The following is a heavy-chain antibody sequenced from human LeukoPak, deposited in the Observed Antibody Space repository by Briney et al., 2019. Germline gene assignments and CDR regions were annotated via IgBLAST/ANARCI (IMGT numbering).Heavy chain of an antibody. J-gene: IGHJ5*02. D-gene: IGHD1-26*01. CDR2: ISYDGSNK. CDR1: GFTFSSYA. Sequence: GGSLRLSCAASGFTFSSYAMHWVRQAPGKGLEWVAVISYDGSNKYYADSVKGRFTISRDNSKNTLYLQMNSLRAEDTAVYYCAREQWELRNWFDPWGQGTLVTVSS. V-gene: IGHV3-30*14. CDR3: AREQWELRNWFDP.